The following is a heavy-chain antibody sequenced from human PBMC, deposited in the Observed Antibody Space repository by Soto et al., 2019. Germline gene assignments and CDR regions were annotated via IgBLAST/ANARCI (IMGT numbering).Heavy chain of an antibody. CDR1: GFTFSNYG. CDR3: ARDPDPYYFYALDV. CDR2: ISSSGSSM. V-gene: IGHV3-48*02. Sequence: GGSLRLSCTASGFTFSNYGMNWVRQAPGKGLEWVSYISSSGSSMYYADSVKGRFTISRNNAKNSLFLQVNSLSDEDTAVYYCARDPDPYYFYALDVWGQGTTVTVSS. J-gene: IGHJ6*02.